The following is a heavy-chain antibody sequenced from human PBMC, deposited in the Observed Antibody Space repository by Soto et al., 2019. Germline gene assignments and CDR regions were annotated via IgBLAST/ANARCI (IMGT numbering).Heavy chain of an antibody. D-gene: IGHD4-17*01. CDR1: GFTLSDFH. Sequence: QVQLVESGGGLVKPGGSLRLSCGASGFTLSDFHMSWIRQAPGKGLEWVAYISGGSGYTKYADPVKGRFTISRDSAKNSMYLQMNSLRAEDTAVYYCAREYGRLAYWGQGPLVTVSS. J-gene: IGHJ4*02. CDR3: AREYGRLAY. CDR2: ISGGSGYT. V-gene: IGHV3-11*06.